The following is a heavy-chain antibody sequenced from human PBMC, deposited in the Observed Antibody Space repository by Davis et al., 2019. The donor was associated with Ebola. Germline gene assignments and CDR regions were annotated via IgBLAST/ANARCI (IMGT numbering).Heavy chain of an antibody. CDR3: AREVEMATMFDY. D-gene: IGHD5-24*01. V-gene: IGHV1-69*04. CDR1: GGTFSGYV. CDR2: IIPILARA. J-gene: IGHJ4*02. Sequence: AASVKVSCKASGGTFSGYVINWVRQAPGQGLEWMGRIIPILARATYAQRFQGRVTITADKSTSTAYMELSSLRSEDTAVYYCAREVEMATMFDYWGQGTLVTVSS.